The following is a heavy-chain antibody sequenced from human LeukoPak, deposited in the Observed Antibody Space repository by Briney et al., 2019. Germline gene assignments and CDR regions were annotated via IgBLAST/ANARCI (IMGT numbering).Heavy chain of an antibody. J-gene: IGHJ4*02. CDR2: INHSGYT. CDR3: TRMTTGHDY. Sequence: SETLSLTCAVSGVSFSNYYWSWVRQTPGKGLEWIGEINHSGYTNDSPSLKSRVTLSIDTSRKQFSLNLRSVTVADTGIYYCTRMTTGHDYWGQGTLVTVSS. CDR1: GVSFSNYY. D-gene: IGHD4-17*01. V-gene: IGHV4-34*01.